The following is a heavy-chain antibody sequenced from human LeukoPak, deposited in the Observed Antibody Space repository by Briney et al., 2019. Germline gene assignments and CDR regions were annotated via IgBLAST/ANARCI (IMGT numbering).Heavy chain of an antibody. CDR3: ARSRGCSSTSCYFIDY. D-gene: IGHD2-2*01. J-gene: IGHJ4*02. CDR2: IYPGDSDT. Sequence: GESLKISCKGSGYSFTSYWIGWVRQMPGKGLEWMGIIYPGDSDTRYSPSFQGQVTISADKSISTAYLQWSSLKASDTDMYYCARSRGCSSTSCYFIDYWGQGTLVTVSS. V-gene: IGHV5-51*01. CDR1: GYSFTSYW.